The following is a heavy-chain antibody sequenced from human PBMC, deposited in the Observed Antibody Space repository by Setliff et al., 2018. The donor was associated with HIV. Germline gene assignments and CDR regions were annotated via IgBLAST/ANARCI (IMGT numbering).Heavy chain of an antibody. CDR2: INSNSGGT. J-gene: IGHJ4*02. CDR3: ATSPAGEILGSRPFYFDY. Sequence: ASVKVSCKTSGYTFTAYYLHWVRQAPGQGLEYMGWINSNSGGTNYAQKFQGRVTMTRDTSVSSAYMELSRVRSAADTAVYYCATSPAGEILGSRPFYFDYWGQGTLVTVSS. D-gene: IGHD3-10*01. CDR1: GYTFTAYY. V-gene: IGHV1-2*02.